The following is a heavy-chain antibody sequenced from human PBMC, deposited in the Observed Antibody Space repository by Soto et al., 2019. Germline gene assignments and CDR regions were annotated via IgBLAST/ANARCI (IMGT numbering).Heavy chain of an antibody. CDR1: GFTFSSYE. D-gene: IGHD3-22*01. CDR3: ARNYYDSSGYSWYFDY. Sequence: GGSLRLSCAASGFTFSSYEMNWVRQAPGKGLEWVSYISSSGSTIYYADSVKGRFTISRDNAKNSLYLQMNSLRAEDTAVYYCARNYYDSSGYSWYFDYWGQGTLVTVS. CDR2: ISSSGSTI. J-gene: IGHJ4*02. V-gene: IGHV3-48*03.